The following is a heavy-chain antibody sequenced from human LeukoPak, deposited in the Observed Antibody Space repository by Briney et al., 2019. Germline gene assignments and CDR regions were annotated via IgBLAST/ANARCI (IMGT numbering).Heavy chain of an antibody. CDR3: ARGRPHGNDY. V-gene: IGHV3-7*01. D-gene: IGHD4-23*01. J-gene: IGHJ4*02. Sequence: PGGSLRLSCATSGFTFSSYWMSWVRQAPGKGLEWVANIKQDGSEKYYVDSVKGRFSISRDNAKNTLYLQMNSLRVEDTAVYYCARGRPHGNDYWGQGTLVTVSS. CDR1: GFTFSSYW. CDR2: IKQDGSEK.